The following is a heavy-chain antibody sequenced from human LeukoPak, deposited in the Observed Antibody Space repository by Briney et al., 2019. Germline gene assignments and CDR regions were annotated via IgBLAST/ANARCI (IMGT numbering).Heavy chain of an antibody. D-gene: IGHD6-13*01. J-gene: IGHJ4*02. Sequence: GASVKVSFKASGGTFSSYAISWVRQAPGQGLEWMGRIIPIFGIANYAQKFQGRVTITADKSTSTAYMELSSLRSEDTAVYYCARVGSSWSTAFDYWGQGTLVTVSS. V-gene: IGHV1-69*04. CDR3: ARVGSSWSTAFDY. CDR2: IIPIFGIA. CDR1: GGTFSSYA.